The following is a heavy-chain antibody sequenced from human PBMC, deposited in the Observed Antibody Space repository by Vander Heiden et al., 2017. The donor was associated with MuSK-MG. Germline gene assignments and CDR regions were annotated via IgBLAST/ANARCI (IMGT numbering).Heavy chain of an antibody. CDR1: GFSFSTYT. D-gene: IGHD2-15*01. Sequence: EVQLVESGGGLVQPGGSLRLSCAASGFSFSTYTINWVRQAPGKGLEWVSYITSHNIIYYADSVRGRFTISRDNAKNSLYLQMNSLRDEDTAVYYCARDLSGYCSGGSCYSGSFDWFGPWGQGTLVTVSS. V-gene: IGHV3-48*02. J-gene: IGHJ5*02. CDR2: ITSHNII. CDR3: ARDLSGYCSGGSCYSGSFDWFGP.